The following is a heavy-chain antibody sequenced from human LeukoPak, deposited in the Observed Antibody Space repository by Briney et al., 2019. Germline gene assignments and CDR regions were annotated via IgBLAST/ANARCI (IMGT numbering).Heavy chain of an antibody. CDR3: ARDFGGELSLYSDY. J-gene: IGHJ4*02. V-gene: IGHV1-3*01. CDR1: GYSFSRYT. Sequence: ASVKVSCKTSGYSFSRYTIHWMRQAPGQGLDWMGWINVANGNTKYPQKFQGRVTISRDTSADTSASTTYMELRSLRSDDTAVYYCARDFGGELSLYSDYWGQGTLVTVSS. CDR2: INVANGNT. D-gene: IGHD3-16*02.